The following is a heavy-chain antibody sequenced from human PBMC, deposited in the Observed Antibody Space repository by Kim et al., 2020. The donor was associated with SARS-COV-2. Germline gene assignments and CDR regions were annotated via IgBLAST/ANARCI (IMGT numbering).Heavy chain of an antibody. J-gene: IGHJ6*02. V-gene: IGHV1-2*02. CDR1: GYTFTGYY. D-gene: IGHD3-22*01. CDR3: ARSRDYYDSSRDYYYYYGMDV. CDR2: INPNSGGT. Sequence: ASVKVSCKASGYTFTGYYMHWVRQAPGQGLEWMGWINPNSGGTNYAQKFQGRVTMTRDTSISTAYMELSRLRSDDTAVYYCARSRDYYDSSRDYYYYYGMDVWGQGTTVTVSS.